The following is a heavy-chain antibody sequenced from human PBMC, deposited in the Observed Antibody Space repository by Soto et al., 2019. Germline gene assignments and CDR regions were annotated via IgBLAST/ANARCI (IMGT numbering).Heavy chain of an antibody. V-gene: IGHV5-10-1*01. CDR1: GYSFTSYW. D-gene: IGHD5-18*01. CDR2: IDPSDSYT. Sequence: GESLKISCKGSGYSFTSYWISWVRQMPGKGLEWMGRIDPSDSYTNYSPSFQGHVTISADKSINTAYLQWSSLKASDTAMYYCAPETAYYYGMDVWGQGTTVTVSS. J-gene: IGHJ6*02. CDR3: APETAYYYGMDV.